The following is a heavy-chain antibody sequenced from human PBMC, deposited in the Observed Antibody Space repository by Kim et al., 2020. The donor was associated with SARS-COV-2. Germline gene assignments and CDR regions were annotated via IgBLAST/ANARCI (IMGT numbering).Heavy chain of an antibody. CDR2: ISGSGGST. D-gene: IGHD3-9*01. Sequence: GGSLRLSCAASGFTFSSYAMSWVRQAPGKGLEWVSAISGSGGSTYYADSVKGRFTISRDNSKNTLYLQMNSLRAEHTAVYYCAKDQERYFDWLSYFDYWSQGTLVTVSS. V-gene: IGHV3-23*01. CDR1: GFTFSSYA. CDR3: AKDQERYFDWLSYFDY. J-gene: IGHJ4*02.